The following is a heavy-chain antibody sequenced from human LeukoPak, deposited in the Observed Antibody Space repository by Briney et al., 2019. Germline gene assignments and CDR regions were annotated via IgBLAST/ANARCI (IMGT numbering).Heavy chain of an antibody. CDR3: ARQPPQVEVGSGSYYNYYYYYYMDV. CDR1: RFTFSNFA. V-gene: IGHV3-23*01. CDR2: ISGSGDKNDNT. Sequence: GGSLRLSCAASRFTFSNFAMSWVRQAPGKGLEWVSAISGSGDKNDNTYYADSVKGRFTISRDNSKNTLYLQMNSLRAEDTAVYYCARQPPQVEVGSGSYYNYYYYYYMDVWGKGTTVTVSS. D-gene: IGHD3-10*01. J-gene: IGHJ6*03.